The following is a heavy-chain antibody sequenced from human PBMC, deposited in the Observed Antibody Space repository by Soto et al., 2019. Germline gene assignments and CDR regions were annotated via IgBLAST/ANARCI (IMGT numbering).Heavy chain of an antibody. CDR1: GYTFTSYA. Sequence: ASVKVSCKASGYTFTSYAMHWVRQAPGQRLEWMGWINAGNGNTKYSQKFQGRVTITRDTSASTAYMELSSLRSEDTAVYYCAGDREWNWYFDYWGQGTLVTVSS. D-gene: IGHD1-7*01. CDR3: AGDREWNWYFDY. V-gene: IGHV1-3*01. J-gene: IGHJ4*02. CDR2: INAGNGNT.